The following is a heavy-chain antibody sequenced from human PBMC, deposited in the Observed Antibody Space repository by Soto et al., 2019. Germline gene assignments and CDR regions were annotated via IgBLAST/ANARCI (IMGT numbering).Heavy chain of an antibody. CDR2: IIPIFGTA. D-gene: IGHD5-18*01. V-gene: IGHV1-69*13. Sequence: GASVKVSCKASGGSFTYTLSWVRQAPGQGLEWMGGIIPIFGTANYAQKFQGRVTITADESTKTAYMELSTLGSEDTAVYYCARLHSHGTYGMDVWGQGTTVTVSS. CDR3: ARLHSHGTYGMDV. CDR1: GGSFTYT. J-gene: IGHJ6*02.